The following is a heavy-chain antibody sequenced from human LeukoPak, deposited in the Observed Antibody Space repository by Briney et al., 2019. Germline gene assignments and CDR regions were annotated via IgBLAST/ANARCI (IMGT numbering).Heavy chain of an antibody. CDR1: GYTFTSYG. J-gene: IGHJ4*02. V-gene: IGHV1-18*01. D-gene: IGHD3-10*01. CDR3: ARDETYYYGSGSYPLDY. Sequence: GASVKVSCKASGYTFTSYGISWVRQAPGQGLEWMGWISAYNGNTNYAQKLQGRVTMTTDTYTSTAYMELRSLRSDDTAVYYCARDETYYYGSGSYPLDYWGQGTLVTVSS. CDR2: ISAYNGNT.